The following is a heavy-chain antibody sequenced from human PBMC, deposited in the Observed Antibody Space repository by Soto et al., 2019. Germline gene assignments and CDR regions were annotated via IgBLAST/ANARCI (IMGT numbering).Heavy chain of an antibody. CDR3: AKVSSGLDY. CDR1: GFTFSSYG. Sequence: TGGSLRLSCAASGFTFSSYGMHWVRQAPGKGLEWVAVISYDGSNKYYADSVKGRFTISRDNSKNTLYLQMNSLRAEDTAVYYCAKVSSGLDYWGQGTLFTVSS. D-gene: IGHD6-19*01. J-gene: IGHJ4*02. V-gene: IGHV3-30*18. CDR2: ISYDGSNK.